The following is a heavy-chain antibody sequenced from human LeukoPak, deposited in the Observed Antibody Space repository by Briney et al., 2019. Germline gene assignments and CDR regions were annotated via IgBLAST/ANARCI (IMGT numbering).Heavy chain of an antibody. CDR1: GYTFTGYY. J-gene: IGHJ4*02. Sequence: WASVKVSCKASGYTFTGYYMHWVRQAPGQGLEWMGRINPNSGGTNYAQKFQGRVTMTRDTSISTAYMELRSLKSDDTAVYYCARRMASPYYYDSSGYYSEWGQGTLVTASS. V-gene: IGHV1-2*06. D-gene: IGHD3-22*01. CDR2: INPNSGGT. CDR3: ARRMASPYYYDSSGYYSE.